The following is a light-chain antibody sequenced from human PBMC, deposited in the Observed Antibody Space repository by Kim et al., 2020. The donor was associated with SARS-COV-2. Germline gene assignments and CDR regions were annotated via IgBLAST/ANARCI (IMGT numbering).Light chain of an antibody. Sequence: DIQMTQSPSSLSASVGDRVTITCRASQSISNHLNWYQQKPGKAPKLLIYAASSFHSGVPSRFSGSGSGTDFTLTISSLQPEDFATYYYQQSYSTPPTFGQGTKVDIK. CDR3: QQSYSTPPT. V-gene: IGKV1-39*01. CDR2: AAS. CDR1: QSISNH. J-gene: IGKJ1*01.